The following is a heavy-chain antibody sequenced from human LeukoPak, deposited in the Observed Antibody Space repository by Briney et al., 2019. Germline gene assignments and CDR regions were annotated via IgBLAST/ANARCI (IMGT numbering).Heavy chain of an antibody. CDR1: GFTFNTYG. J-gene: IGHJ1*01. CDR2: MSFDGSNK. V-gene: IGHV3-30*03. Sequence: GGSLRLSCAASGFTFNTYGMHWVRQAPGKGLEWVATMSFDGSNKYYADSVKGRFTIPRDNSKNTLYLQMNSLRAEDTAVYYCARGWDYYDSSGYLVWGQGTLVTVSS. CDR3: ARGWDYYDSSGYLV. D-gene: IGHD3-22*01.